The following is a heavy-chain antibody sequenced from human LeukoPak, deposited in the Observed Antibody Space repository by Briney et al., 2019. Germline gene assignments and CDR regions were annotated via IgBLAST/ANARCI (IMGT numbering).Heavy chain of an antibody. Sequence: PSETLSLTCTVSGGSISSYYWSRIRQPPGKGLEWIGYIYTSGSTNYNPSLKSRVTISVDTSKNQFSLKLSSVTAADTAVYYCARHVEGNYFDYWGQGTLVTVSS. CDR1: GGSISSYY. CDR2: IYTSGST. CDR3: ARHVEGNYFDY. V-gene: IGHV4-4*09. J-gene: IGHJ4*02. D-gene: IGHD3-10*01.